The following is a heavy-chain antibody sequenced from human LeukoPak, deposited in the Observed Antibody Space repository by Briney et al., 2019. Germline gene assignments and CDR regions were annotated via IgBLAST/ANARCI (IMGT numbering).Heavy chain of an antibody. V-gene: IGHV4-38-2*01. D-gene: IGHD2-2*01. CDR3: ASSWVVVVPASDD. CDR1: GYSISSGYY. Sequence: SETVSLTCAVSGYSISSGYYWGWIRQPPGKGLEWIRSIYHSGSTYYNPSLKSRVTISVDPSKNQFSLKLNSVTAADTAVCACASSWVVVVPASDDRGQLILVTVSS. J-gene: IGHJ4*02. CDR2: IYHSGST.